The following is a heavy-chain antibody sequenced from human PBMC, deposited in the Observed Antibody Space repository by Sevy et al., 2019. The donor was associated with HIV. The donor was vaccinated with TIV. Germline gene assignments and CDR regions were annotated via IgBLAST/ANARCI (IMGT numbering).Heavy chain of an antibody. J-gene: IGHJ4*02. V-gene: IGHV3-15*01. CDR2: IKSKTNGGTT. D-gene: IGHD2-2*01. Sequence: GGSLRLSCAASEFIFTNAWMSWVRQAPGKGLEWVGRIKSKTNGGTTDYAAPVEGRFTNSRDDSKKPLYLQMKSLKTEDTAVYYCTTDLEYQLERYYFNYWGQGTLVTVSS. CDR1: EFIFTNAW. CDR3: TTDLEYQLERYYFNY.